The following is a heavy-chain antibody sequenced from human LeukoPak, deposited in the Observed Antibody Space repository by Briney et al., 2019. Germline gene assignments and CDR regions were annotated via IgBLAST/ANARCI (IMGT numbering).Heavy chain of an antibody. J-gene: IGHJ4*02. CDR3: AKVYDFWSGSPNYFDY. CDR1: GYSFTSYW. D-gene: IGHD3-3*01. V-gene: IGHV5-51*01. Sequence: GESLQISCKGSGYSFTSYWIGWVRQMPGKGLEWMGIIYPGDSDTRYSPSFQGQVTISADKSISTAYLQWSSLKASDTAMYYCAKVYDFWSGSPNYFDYWGQGTLVTVSS. CDR2: IYPGDSDT.